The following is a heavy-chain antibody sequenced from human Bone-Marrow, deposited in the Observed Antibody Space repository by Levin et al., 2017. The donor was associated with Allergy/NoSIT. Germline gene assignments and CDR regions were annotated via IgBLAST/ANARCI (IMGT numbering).Heavy chain of an antibody. D-gene: IGHD1-26*01. CDR1: GFTFSSYW. V-gene: IGHV3-7*01. CDR2: IKEDGNEK. CDR3: ARQDYSMWEGAPVMDY. J-gene: IGHJ4*02. Sequence: PGGSLRLSCAASGFTFSSYWMNWVRQAPGKGLEWVANIKEDGNEKYYMDSVKGRFTISRDNAKNSLYLQMNSLRAEDTAVYYCARQDYSMWEGAPVMDYWGQGTLVTVSS.